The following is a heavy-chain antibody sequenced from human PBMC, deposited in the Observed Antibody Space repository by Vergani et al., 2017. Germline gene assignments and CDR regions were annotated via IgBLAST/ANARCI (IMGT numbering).Heavy chain of an antibody. V-gene: IGHV3-33*01. J-gene: IGHJ5*02. CDR1: GFTFSSYG. CDR2: IWYDGSNK. D-gene: IGHD3-10*01. Sequence: QVQLVESGGGVVQPGRSLRLSCAASGFTFSSYGMHWVRQAPGKGLGWVAVIWYDGSNKYYADSVKCRFTISRDNSKNTLYLQMNSLRAEDTAVYYCARAERKVLLLFGVLGPWGQGTLVTVSS. CDR3: ARAERKVLLLFGVLGP.